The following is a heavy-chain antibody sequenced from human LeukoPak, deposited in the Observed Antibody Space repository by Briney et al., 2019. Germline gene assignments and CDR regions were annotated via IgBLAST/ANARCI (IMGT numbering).Heavy chain of an antibody. CDR1: GFTFSSYW. CDR3: ARDKVGSGNHYYYGMDV. Sequence: GGSLRLSCAASGFTFSSYWMSWVRQAPGKGLEGVPTIRQDGSKKYYVDSVKGRFTISRDNAKNSLYLQMNSLRAEDTAVYYCARDKVGSGNHYYYGMDVWGQGTTVTVSS. CDR2: IRQDGSKK. J-gene: IGHJ6*02. D-gene: IGHD3-10*01. V-gene: IGHV3-7*01.